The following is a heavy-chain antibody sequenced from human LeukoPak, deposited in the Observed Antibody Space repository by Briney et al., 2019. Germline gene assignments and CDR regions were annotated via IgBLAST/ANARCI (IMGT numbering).Heavy chain of an antibody. J-gene: IGHJ4*02. CDR1: GGSISSGSFY. CDR2: NYPSGHS. Sequence: SETLSLTCTASGGSISSGSFYWSWIRHSDGKELAWIGRNYPSGHSQYSPSFSSQATISLDTRNQFSRKLSSVTAADTAVYFCARGYDRNGYQSRGFDYWGQGALVNVSS. V-gene: IGHV4-61*02. CDR3: ARGYDRNGYQSRGFDY. D-gene: IGHD3-22*01.